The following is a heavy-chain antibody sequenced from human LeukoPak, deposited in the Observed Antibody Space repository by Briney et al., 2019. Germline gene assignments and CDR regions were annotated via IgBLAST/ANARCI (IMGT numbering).Heavy chain of an antibody. Sequence: SETLSLTCTVSGGSISSYYWSWIRQPPGKGLEWIGYIYYSGSTNYNPSPKSRVTISVDTSKNQFSLKLSSVTAADTAVYYCASVWAAAGDYWGQGTLVTVSS. CDR2: IYYSGST. J-gene: IGHJ4*02. CDR3: ASVWAAAGDY. V-gene: IGHV4-59*01. D-gene: IGHD6-13*01. CDR1: GGSISSYY.